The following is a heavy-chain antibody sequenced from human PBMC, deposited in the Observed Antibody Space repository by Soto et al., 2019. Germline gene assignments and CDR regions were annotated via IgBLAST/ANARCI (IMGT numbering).Heavy chain of an antibody. J-gene: IGHJ6*02. CDR1: GGSISNYY. V-gene: IGHV4-59*08. CDR2: VHDSWGS. CDR3: ARQGFGARHGLVDV. D-gene: IGHD3-10*01. Sequence: QVPLQESGPGLVKPSETLSLSCTVSGGSISNYYWSWFRQTPGKGLEWIGYVHDSWGSNYNPSLKSRVAISLDTSKNQFSLKLTSVTATDTAVYYCARQGFGARHGLVDVWGQGTTVTVSS.